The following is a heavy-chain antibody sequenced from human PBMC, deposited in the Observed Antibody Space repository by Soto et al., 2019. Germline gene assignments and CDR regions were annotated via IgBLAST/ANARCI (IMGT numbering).Heavy chain of an antibody. CDR3: ARGRRYFDRPDWFDP. CDR1: GYTFTSYD. J-gene: IGHJ5*02. CDR2: MNPNSGNT. V-gene: IGHV1-8*01. D-gene: IGHD3-9*01. Sequence: ASVKVSCKASGYTFTSYDINWVRQATGQGIEWMGWMNPNSGNTGYAQKFQGRVTMTRNTSISTAYMELSSLRSEDTAVYYCARGRRYFDRPDWFDPWGQGTLVTVSS.